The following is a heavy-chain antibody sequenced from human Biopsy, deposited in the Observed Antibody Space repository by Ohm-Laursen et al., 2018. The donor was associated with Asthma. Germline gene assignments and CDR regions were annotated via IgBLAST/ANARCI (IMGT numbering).Heavy chain of an antibody. Sequence: TLSLTCTVSGGSMSSSSYSWGWIRQPPGKGLEWIGSISYTGNTDIPSLRSRVTLSVDTSKNNFSLKLTSVNAADTAVFYCARHWNWGSFFDYWGQGMLVTASS. CDR1: GGSMSSSSYS. CDR2: ISYTGNT. CDR3: ARHWNWGSFFDY. D-gene: IGHD7-27*01. V-gene: IGHV4-39*01. J-gene: IGHJ4*02.